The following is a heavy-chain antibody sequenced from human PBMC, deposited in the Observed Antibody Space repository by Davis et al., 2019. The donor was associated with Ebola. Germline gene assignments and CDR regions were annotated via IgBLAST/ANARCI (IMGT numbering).Heavy chain of an antibody. Sequence: GESLKISCAASGFTFSSYAMHWVRQAPGKWLEWVSSISSSSSYIYYADSVKGRFTISRDNAKNSLYLQMNSLRAEDTAVYYCARSAVRGVITTLFDYWGQGTLVTVSS. D-gene: IGHD3-10*01. CDR1: GFTFSSYA. J-gene: IGHJ4*02. V-gene: IGHV3-21*01. CDR2: ISSSSSYI. CDR3: ARSAVRGVITTLFDY.